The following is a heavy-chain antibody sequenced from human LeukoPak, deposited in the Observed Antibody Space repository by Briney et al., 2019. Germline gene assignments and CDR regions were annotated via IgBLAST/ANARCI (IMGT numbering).Heavy chain of an antibody. Sequence: SETLSLTCTVSGGSIGNYFWTWIRQPPGKGLEWIGNVYHSGNTNYNPSLKSRVTISVDTSKNQFSLKLSSVTAADTAVYYCARGVATAVFAGPWFDPWGQGTLVTVSS. CDR1: GGSIGNYF. CDR2: VYHSGNT. V-gene: IGHV4-59*08. D-gene: IGHD6-13*01. CDR3: ARGVATAVFAGPWFDP. J-gene: IGHJ5*02.